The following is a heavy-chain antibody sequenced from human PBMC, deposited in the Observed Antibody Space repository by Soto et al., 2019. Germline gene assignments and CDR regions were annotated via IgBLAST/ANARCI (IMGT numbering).Heavy chain of an antibody. J-gene: IGHJ4*02. CDR2: IYHSGST. CDR1: GASISSSGNW. Sequence: QVQLQESGPGLVRPSGTLSLTCAVSGASISSSGNWWSWVRQPPGKGLAWIGEIYHSGSTNYNPSLKIRVTMSVDKSKNQFSLKLSSVTAADTAVYYCARMVGATLVDFWGQGTLVTVSS. D-gene: IGHD1-26*01. CDR3: ARMVGATLVDF. V-gene: IGHV4-4*02.